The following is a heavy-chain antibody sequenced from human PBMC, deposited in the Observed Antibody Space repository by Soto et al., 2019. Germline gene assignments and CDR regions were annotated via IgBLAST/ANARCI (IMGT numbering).Heavy chain of an antibody. CDR3: AKADSTGRGDDYFDS. CDR2: IGASGDIT. J-gene: IGHJ4*02. Sequence: GGSLRLSCAASGFSFTNFAMSWVRQAPGKGLEWVAGIGASGDITWYADSVKGRLSISRDNSKNTLYLQLNSLRFEDTAVYYCAKADSTGRGDDYFDSWGPGPLVIVTS. D-gene: IGHD5-12*01. V-gene: IGHV3-23*01. CDR1: GFSFTNFA.